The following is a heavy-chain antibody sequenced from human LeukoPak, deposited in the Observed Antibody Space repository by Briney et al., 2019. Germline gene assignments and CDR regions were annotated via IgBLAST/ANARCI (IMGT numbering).Heavy chain of an antibody. CDR1: GFTFDDYD. D-gene: IGHD5-12*01. J-gene: IGHJ4*02. V-gene: IGHV3-9*03. CDR2: INWNSDSI. Sequence: SLRLACAVSGFTFDDYDMHWVWQVPGKGLEWVSGINWNSDSIGYADSVKGRFTTSRDNAKNSLYLQMNSLRAEDMAFYYWAINGGGDSGYGNFDYWGQGTLVTVSS. CDR3: AINGGGDSGYGNFDY.